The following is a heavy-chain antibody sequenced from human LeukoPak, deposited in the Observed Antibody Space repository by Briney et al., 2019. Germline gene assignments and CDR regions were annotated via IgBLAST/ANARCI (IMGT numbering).Heavy chain of an antibody. V-gene: IGHV2-5*02. CDR2: IYWDDDK. CDR1: GFSLTSGGEG. D-gene: IGHD4/OR15-4a*01. Sequence: ESGPTLVKPTQTRTPTCSFSGFSLTSGGEGVAWIRQPPGKAPEWLALIYWDDDKRFRPSLQNRLTVSKDTSKNQVVLSMTKMDPLDTGTYYCAHTRHGATPTRLDFWGQGILVVVS. J-gene: IGHJ4*02. CDR3: AHTRHGATPTRLDF.